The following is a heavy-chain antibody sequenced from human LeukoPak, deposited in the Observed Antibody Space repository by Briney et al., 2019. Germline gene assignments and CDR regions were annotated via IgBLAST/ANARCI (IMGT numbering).Heavy chain of an antibody. J-gene: IGHJ6*03. CDR3: AKGGGVSYYYYMDV. CDR1: GFTFSSYE. CDR2: ISSSGSTI. Sequence: GGSLRLSCAASGFTFSSYEMNWVRQAPGKGLEWVSYISSSGSTIYYADSVKGRFTISRDNAKNSLYLQMNSLRAEDTAVYYCAKGGGVSYYYYMDVWGKGTTVTISS. D-gene: IGHD3-10*01. V-gene: IGHV3-48*03.